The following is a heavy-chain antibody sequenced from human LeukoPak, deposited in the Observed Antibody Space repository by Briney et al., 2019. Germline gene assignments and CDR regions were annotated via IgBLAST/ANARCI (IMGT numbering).Heavy chain of an antibody. J-gene: IGHJ3*02. CDR1: GFTFDDYA. D-gene: IGHD3-10*01. CDR3: AKDARPRGVRGAFDI. V-gene: IGHV3-9*03. CDR2: ISWNSGSI. Sequence: GGSLRLSCAASGFTFDDYAMHWVRQAPGKGLEWVSGISWNSGSIGYADSVKGRFTISRDNAKNSLYLQMNSLRAEDMALYYCAKDARPRGVRGAFDIWGQGTMVTVSS.